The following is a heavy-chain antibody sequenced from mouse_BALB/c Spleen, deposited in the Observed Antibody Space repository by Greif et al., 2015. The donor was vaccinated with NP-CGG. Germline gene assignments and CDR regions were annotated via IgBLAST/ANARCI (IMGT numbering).Heavy chain of an antibody. Sequence: EVKVEESGAELVRSGASVKLSCTASGFNIKDYYMHWVKQRPEQGLEWIGWIDPENGDTEYAPKFQGKATMTADTSSNTAYLQLSSLTSEDTAVYYCNALGRGFAYWGQGTLVTVSA. D-gene: IGHD4-1*01. CDR2: IDPENGDT. CDR3: NALGRGFAY. CDR1: GFNIKDYY. V-gene: IGHV14-4*02. J-gene: IGHJ3*01.